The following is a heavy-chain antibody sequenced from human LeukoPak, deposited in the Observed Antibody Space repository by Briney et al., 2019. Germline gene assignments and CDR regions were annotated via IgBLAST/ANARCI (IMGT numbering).Heavy chain of an antibody. J-gene: IGHJ3*02. D-gene: IGHD3-16*01. V-gene: IGHV4-4*07. CDR3: ARDVSLSFDI. Sequence: SETLSLTCTVSGDFISSNYWSWIRQSAGKGLEWIGRIHISGSTNYSPSLKSRVTMSVDMSKNQLSLKVRSVTAADTAVYYCARDVSLSFDIWGQGTMVNV. CDR2: IHISGST. CDR1: GDFISSNY.